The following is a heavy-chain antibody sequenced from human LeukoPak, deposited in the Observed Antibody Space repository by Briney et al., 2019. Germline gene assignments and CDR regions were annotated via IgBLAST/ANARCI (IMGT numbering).Heavy chain of an antibody. Sequence: GGSLRLSCAASGFTFSSYSMNWVRQAPGKGLDWVSSISSSSSYIYYADSVKGRFTISRDNAKNSLYLQMNSLRAEDTAVYYCARAEWELPYFDYWGQGTLVTVSS. D-gene: IGHD1-26*01. CDR1: GFTFSSYS. CDR2: ISSSSSYI. J-gene: IGHJ4*02. V-gene: IGHV3-21*01. CDR3: ARAEWELPYFDY.